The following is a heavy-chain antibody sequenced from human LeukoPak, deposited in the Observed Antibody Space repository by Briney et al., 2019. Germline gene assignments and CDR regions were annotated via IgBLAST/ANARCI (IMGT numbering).Heavy chain of an antibody. CDR3: ARDVGPLGYCSSTSCYERLLDI. CDR1: GYTFTSYD. CDR2: IIPILGIA. V-gene: IGHV1-69*04. Sequence: SVKVSCKASGYTFTSYDISWVRQAPGQGLEWMGRIIPILGIANYAQKFQGRVTITADKSTSTAYMELSSLRSEDTAVYYCARDVGPLGYCSSTSCYERLLDIWGQGTMVTVSS. D-gene: IGHD2-2*01. J-gene: IGHJ3*02.